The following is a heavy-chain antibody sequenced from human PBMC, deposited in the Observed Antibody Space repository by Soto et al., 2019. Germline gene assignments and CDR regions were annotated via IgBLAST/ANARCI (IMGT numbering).Heavy chain of an antibody. Sequence: HLQLQESGPGLVKPSETLSLTCTVSGGSISSSSYYWGWIRQPPGKGLEWIGSIYYSGSTYYNPSLKSRVTISVDTSKNQFSLKLSSVTAADTAVYYCAAMVRGFIDLFDYWGQGTLVTVSS. CDR1: GGSISSSSYY. D-gene: IGHD3-10*01. CDR2: IYYSGST. J-gene: IGHJ4*02. V-gene: IGHV4-39*01. CDR3: AAMVRGFIDLFDY.